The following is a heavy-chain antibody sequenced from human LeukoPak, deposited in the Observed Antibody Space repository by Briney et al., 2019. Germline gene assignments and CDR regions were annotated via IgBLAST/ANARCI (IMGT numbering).Heavy chain of an antibody. CDR3: AKDHLPGIVVADRDY. CDR1: GFTFSSYG. Sequence: GRSLRLSCAASGFTFSSYGMHWVRQAPGKGLEWVAVISYDGSNKYYADSVKGRFTISRDNSKSTLYLQINSLRAEGTAVYYCAKDHLPGIVVADRDYWGQGTLVTVSS. D-gene: IGHD6-19*01. J-gene: IGHJ4*02. V-gene: IGHV3-30*18. CDR2: ISYDGSNK.